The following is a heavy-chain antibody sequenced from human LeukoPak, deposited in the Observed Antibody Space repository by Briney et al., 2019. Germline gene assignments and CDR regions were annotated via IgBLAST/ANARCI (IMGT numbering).Heavy chain of an antibody. CDR2: INPNSGGT. CDR3: ATLSFRDAFDI. J-gene: IGHJ3*02. V-gene: IGHV1-2*02. D-gene: IGHD3-16*01. Sequence: ASVKVSCKASGGTFSGYTISWVRQAPGQGLEWMGWINPNSGGTNYAQKFQGRVTMTRDTPISTAYMELSRLRADDTAVYDCATLSFRDAFDIWGQGTMVTVSS. CDR1: GGTFSGYT.